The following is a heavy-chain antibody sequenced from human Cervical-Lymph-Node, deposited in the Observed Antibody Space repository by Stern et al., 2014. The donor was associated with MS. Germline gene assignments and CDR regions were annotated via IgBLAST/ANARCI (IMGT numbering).Heavy chain of an antibody. V-gene: IGHV1-46*03. Sequence: QVQLVQSGPEVKKPGASVKVSCKASGYAFTSYYMHWVRQAPGQGLEWMGKINPGGDSTTYAQKFQGRVTMTRDTSTTTVYMELTSLRSDDTAVYYCARRRGSSGYYYFDYWGQGTLVTVSS. CDR1: GYAFTSYY. CDR2: INPGGDST. D-gene: IGHD3-22*01. J-gene: IGHJ4*02. CDR3: ARRRGSSGYYYFDY.